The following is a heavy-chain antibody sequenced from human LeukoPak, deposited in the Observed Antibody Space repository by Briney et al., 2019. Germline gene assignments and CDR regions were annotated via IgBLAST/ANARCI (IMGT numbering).Heavy chain of an antibody. J-gene: IGHJ4*02. Sequence: PSETLSLTCAVSGGSISSSNWWSWVRQPPGKGLEWIGEIYHSGSTNYNPSLKRRVTISVDKSKNQFSLKLSSVTAADTAVYYCARKSIAAAGHFDYWGQGTLVTVSS. V-gene: IGHV4-4*02. CDR2: IYHSGST. CDR3: ARKSIAAAGHFDY. D-gene: IGHD6-13*01. CDR1: GGSISSSNW.